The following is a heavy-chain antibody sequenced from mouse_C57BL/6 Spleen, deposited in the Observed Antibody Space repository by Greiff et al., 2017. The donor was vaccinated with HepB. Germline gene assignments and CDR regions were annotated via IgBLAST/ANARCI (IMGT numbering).Heavy chain of an antibody. J-gene: IGHJ2*01. V-gene: IGHV1-62-2*01. Sequence: VQGVESGAELVKPGASVKLSCKASGYTFTEYTIHWVKQRSGQGLEWIGWFYPGSGSIKYNEKFKDKATLTADKSSSTVYMELSRLTSEDSAVYFCARHEVVGLANWAFDYWGQGTTLTVSS. CDR2: FYPGSGSI. CDR1: GYTFTEYT. CDR3: ARHEVVGLANWAFDY. D-gene: IGHD4-1*01.